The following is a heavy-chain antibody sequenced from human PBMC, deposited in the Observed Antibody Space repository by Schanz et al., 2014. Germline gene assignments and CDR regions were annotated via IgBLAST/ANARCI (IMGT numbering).Heavy chain of an antibody. CDR3: ARGGATRFDY. CDR2: IKQDGSAK. CDR1: GFTFSRYW. D-gene: IGHD1-26*01. J-gene: IGHJ4*02. Sequence: EVQLVESGGGLVQPGGSLRLCCVASGFTFSRYWMTWVRQAPGKGLEWVANIKQDGSAKNYVDSVKGRFTISRDIAKNSLYLQMNSLRDEDTAVYYCARGGATRFDYWGQGTLVTVSS. V-gene: IGHV3-7*01.